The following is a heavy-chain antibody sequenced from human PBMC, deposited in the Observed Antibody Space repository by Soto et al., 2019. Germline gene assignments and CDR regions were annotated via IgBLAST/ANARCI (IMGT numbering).Heavy chain of an antibody. CDR1: GYTITCCA. V-gene: IGHV1-3*01. Sequence: QVQLVQSGAEVKKPGASVRVSCKASGYTITCCAMHWVRQAPGQRPEWMGWINAGDGDTKYSQNFQGRLTIIRDTSASTAYMELSSLRSEDTAVYXXARXXXXXXXXXMVYWGQGTLVTVSS. CDR3: ARXXXXXXXXXMVY. CDR2: INAGDGDT. J-gene: IGHJ4*02. D-gene: IGHD2-8*01.